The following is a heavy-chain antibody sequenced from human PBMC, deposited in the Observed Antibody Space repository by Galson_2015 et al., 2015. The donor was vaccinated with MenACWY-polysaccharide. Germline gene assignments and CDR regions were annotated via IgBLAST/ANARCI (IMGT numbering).Heavy chain of an antibody. D-gene: IGHD4-17*01. CDR2: ISGSGAGT. J-gene: IGHJ4*02. CDR3: ANPGLSTGRSSDVDY. V-gene: IGHV3-23*01. CDR1: GFTFSSYA. Sequence: SLRLSCAASGFTFSSYAMSWVRQAPGKGLEWVSAISGSGAGTYYADSVKGRFTISRDNSKNMLYLQMNSLRAEDTAVYYCANPGLSTGRSSDVDYWGQGTLVTVSS.